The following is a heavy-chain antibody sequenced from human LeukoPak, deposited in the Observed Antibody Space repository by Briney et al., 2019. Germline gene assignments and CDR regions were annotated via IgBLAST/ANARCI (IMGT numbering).Heavy chain of an antibody. CDR1: GFTFSSYA. Sequence: PGGSLRLSCAASGFTFSSYAMSWVRQAPGKGLEWVSAISGGGGSTYYADSVKGRFTISRDNSKNTLYLQMNSLRAEDTAVYYCAKAHQLVLLWFGEYWGQGTLVTVSS. D-gene: IGHD3-10*01. V-gene: IGHV3-23*01. CDR3: AKAHQLVLLWFGEY. CDR2: ISGGGGST. J-gene: IGHJ4*02.